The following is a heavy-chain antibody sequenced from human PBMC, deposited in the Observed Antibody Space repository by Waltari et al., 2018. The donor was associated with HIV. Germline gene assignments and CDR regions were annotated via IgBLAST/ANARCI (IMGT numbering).Heavy chain of an antibody. CDR3: ARSSWHDY. CDR2: IKQDGSER. J-gene: IGHJ4*02. Sequence: VQLVESGGGLVRPGGSLRLSCAASGFTVSNYWMNWVRQAPGKGLEWVAKIKQDGSERHYVDSVKGRFTISRDNAKNSLYLQMNSLRAEDTAVYYCARSSWHDYWGQGTLVTVSS. V-gene: IGHV3-7*01. D-gene: IGHD6-13*01. CDR1: GFTVSNYW.